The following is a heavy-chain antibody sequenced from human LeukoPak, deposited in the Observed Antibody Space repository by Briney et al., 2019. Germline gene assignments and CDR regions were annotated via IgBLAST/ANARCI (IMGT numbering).Heavy chain of an antibody. CDR3: GRAFPPLRTSSAGDL. CDR2: ISYLSSHV. Sequence: GGSLRLSCSASGFTFSDYDMNWVRQAPGKGLEWVSSISYLSSHVYYGDSVKGRFSISRDNAKNSLYLQMNSLGAEDTAIYCCGRAFPPLRTSSAGDLWGQGILVTVSS. J-gene: IGHJ4*02. CDR1: GFTFSDYD. V-gene: IGHV3-21*01. D-gene: IGHD3-16*01.